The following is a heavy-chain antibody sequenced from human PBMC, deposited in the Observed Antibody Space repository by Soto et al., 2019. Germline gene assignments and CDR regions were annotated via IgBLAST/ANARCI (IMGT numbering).Heavy chain of an antibody. Sequence: QVRLEQSGGEVKKPGSSVKVSCRVSGGIFSDYAVSWVRQAPGQGLQWAGGIIPKFGTAKYARKFEDRVTLTADELTSTVYMEINNLRSEDTALYYCARDKLSSLVVETPHLFDSWGQGTLLTVSS. D-gene: IGHD6-6*01. CDR2: IIPKFGTA. CDR3: ARDKLSSLVVETPHLFDS. V-gene: IGHV1-69*12. CDR1: GGIFSDYA. J-gene: IGHJ5*01.